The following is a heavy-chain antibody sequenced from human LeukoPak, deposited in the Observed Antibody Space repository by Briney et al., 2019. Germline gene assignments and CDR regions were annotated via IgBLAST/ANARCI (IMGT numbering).Heavy chain of an antibody. CDR3: ARDSPPPDYDFWSGYLQGYYYYGMDV. V-gene: IGHV3-30*03. Sequence: GGSLRLSCAASGFTFSSYGMHWVRQAPGKGLEWVAVISYDGSNKYYADSVKGRFTISRDNSKNTLYLQMNSLRSEDTAVYYCARDSPPPDYDFWSGYLQGYYYYGMDVWGQGTTVTVSS. CDR1: GFTFSSYG. D-gene: IGHD3-3*01. CDR2: ISYDGSNK. J-gene: IGHJ6*02.